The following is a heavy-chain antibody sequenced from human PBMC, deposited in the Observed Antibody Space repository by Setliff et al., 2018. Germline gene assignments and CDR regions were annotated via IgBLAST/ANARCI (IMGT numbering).Heavy chain of an antibody. V-gene: IGHV4-61*09. CDR2: IYTSGTT. J-gene: IGHJ1*01. CDR1: GDSLTSGPYY. CDR3: ASRNSDGGPEYFQH. D-gene: IGHD1-26*01. Sequence: KTSETLSLTCTVSGDSLTSGPYYWTWVRQPAGKGLEWIGHIYTSGTTNYSPSLKSRVTISVDASKNQLSLNLRSVTAADTAVYYCASRNSDGGPEYFQHWGQGALVTVSS.